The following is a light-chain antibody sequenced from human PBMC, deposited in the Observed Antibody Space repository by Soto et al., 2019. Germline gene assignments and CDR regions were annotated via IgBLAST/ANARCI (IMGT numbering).Light chain of an antibody. CDR2: DVS. Sequence: QSALTQPASVSGSPGQSITISCTGTSSDVGGYNYVSWYQQYPGKAPKLMIYDVSNRPSGVSNRFSGSKSGNTASLTISGLQAEDDADYYCTSYTTSSTLVFGTGTKLNVL. CDR1: SSDVGGYNY. CDR3: TSYTTSSTLV. V-gene: IGLV2-14*01. J-gene: IGLJ1*01.